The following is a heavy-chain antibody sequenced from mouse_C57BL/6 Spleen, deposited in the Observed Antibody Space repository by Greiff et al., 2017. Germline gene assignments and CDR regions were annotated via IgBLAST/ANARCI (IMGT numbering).Heavy chain of an antibody. CDR3: ARLAGYYVYYFDY. CDR2: INPSTGGT. Sequence: EVQLQQSGPELVKPGASVKISCKASGYSFTGYYMNWVKQSPEKSLEWIGEINPSTGGTTYNQKFKAKATLTVDKSSSTAYMQLKSLTSEDSAVYYCARLAGYYVYYFDYWGQGTTLTVSS. J-gene: IGHJ2*01. CDR1: GYSFTGYY. D-gene: IGHD2-3*01. V-gene: IGHV1-42*01.